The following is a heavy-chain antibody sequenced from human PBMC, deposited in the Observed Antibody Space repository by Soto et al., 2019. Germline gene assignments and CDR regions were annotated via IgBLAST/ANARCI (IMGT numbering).Heavy chain of an antibody. CDR2: IYYSGST. V-gene: IGHV4-30-4*02. Sequence: SDTLSLTCTVSGGSISSGDYYWSWIRQPPGKGLEWIGYIYYSGSTYYNPSLKSRVTISVDTSKNQFSLKLSSVTAADTAVYYCARVFGVVVPPPLGGWFDPWGQGTLVTVSS. J-gene: IGHJ5*02. D-gene: IGHD2-15*01. CDR3: ARVFGVVVPPPLGGWFDP. CDR1: GGSISSGDYY.